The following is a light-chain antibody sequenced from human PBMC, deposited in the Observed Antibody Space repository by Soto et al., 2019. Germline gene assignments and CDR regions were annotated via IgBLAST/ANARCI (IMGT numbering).Light chain of an antibody. CDR2: VVS. V-gene: IGLV2-14*01. CDR1: SSDVGGYNY. J-gene: IGLJ3*02. CDR3: SSYTVSYSGWV. Sequence: QSALTQPASVSGSPGQSIAISCTGTSSDVGGYNYVSWHQQHPGKAPKVLISVVSNRPSGVSNRFSGSKSGNTASLTISGLQAEDEXDYYCSSYTVSYSGWVFGGGTKVTVL.